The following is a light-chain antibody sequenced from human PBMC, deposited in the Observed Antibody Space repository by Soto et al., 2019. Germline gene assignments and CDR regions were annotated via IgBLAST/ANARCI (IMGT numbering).Light chain of an antibody. CDR1: SSNVAVNY. Sequence: QAVVTQPPSASGTPGQRVTISCSGSSSNVAVNYVYWYQQLPGTAPKLLIYFNDQRPSGVPARFSGSKSGTSASLAISGLRSEDEADYYCAAWDDRLSGHVFGTGTKLTVL. V-gene: IGLV1-47*02. J-gene: IGLJ1*01. CDR3: AAWDDRLSGHV. CDR2: FND.